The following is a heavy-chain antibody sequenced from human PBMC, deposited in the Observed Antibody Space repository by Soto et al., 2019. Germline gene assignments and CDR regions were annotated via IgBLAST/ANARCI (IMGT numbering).Heavy chain of an antibody. V-gene: IGHV1-69*01. Sequence: QVQLVQSGAEVKKPGSSVKVSCKASGGTFSSYAISWVRQAPGQGLEWMGGIIPIFGTANYAQKCQGRVTITADESTSTAYMELSSLRSEDTAVYYCARHLGYCSGGSCYPNYYYYGMDVWGQGTTVTVSS. J-gene: IGHJ6*02. CDR1: GGTFSSYA. D-gene: IGHD2-15*01. CDR3: ARHLGYCSGGSCYPNYYYYGMDV. CDR2: IIPIFGTA.